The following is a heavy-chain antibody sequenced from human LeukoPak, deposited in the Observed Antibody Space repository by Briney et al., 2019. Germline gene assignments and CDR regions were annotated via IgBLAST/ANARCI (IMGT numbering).Heavy chain of an antibody. CDR1: GFTFSSYS. J-gene: IGHJ4*02. CDR3: ARSGDYTGYFDY. V-gene: IGHV3-21*01. CDR2: ISSSSSYI. D-gene: IGHD4-17*01. Sequence: PGGSLRLSCAASGFTFSSYSMNWVRQAPGKGLEWVSSISSSSSYIYYADSVKGRFTISRDNAKNSLYLQMNSLRAEGTVVYYCARSGDYTGYFDYWGQGTLVTVSS.